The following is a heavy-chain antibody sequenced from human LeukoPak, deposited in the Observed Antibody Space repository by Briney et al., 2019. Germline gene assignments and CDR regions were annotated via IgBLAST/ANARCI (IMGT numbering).Heavy chain of an antibody. V-gene: IGHV3-21*01. J-gene: IGHJ5*02. Sequence: GGSLRLSCAASGFTFSSYSMSWVRQAPGKGLEWVSSISSSSSYIYYADSVKGRFTISRDNAKNSLYLQMNSLRAEDTAVYYCARDARDSSGYYDWFDPWGQGTLVTVSS. CDR1: GFTFSSYS. D-gene: IGHD3-22*01. CDR2: ISSSSSYI. CDR3: ARDARDSSGYYDWFDP.